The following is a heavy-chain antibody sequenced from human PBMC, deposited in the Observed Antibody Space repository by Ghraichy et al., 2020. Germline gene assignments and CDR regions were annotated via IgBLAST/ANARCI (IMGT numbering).Heavy chain of an antibody. CDR3: ARDVPLGSVMAPFDY. CDR2: ISSSSTYK. CDR1: GFTFNTYT. V-gene: IGHV3-21*01. J-gene: IGHJ4*02. Sequence: LSLTCAASGFTFNTYTMNWVRQAPGKGLEWVSSISSSSTYKHYADSVKGRFTISRDNAKNSLYLQVNSLRAEDMAVYFCARDVPLGSVMAPFDYWGQGTLVTVSS. D-gene: IGHD3-16*01.